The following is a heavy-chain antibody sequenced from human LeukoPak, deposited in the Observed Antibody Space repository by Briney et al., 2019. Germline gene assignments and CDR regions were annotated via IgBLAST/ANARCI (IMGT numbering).Heavy chain of an antibody. V-gene: IGHV3-7*01. Sequence: GGSLRLSCAASGFTFSESWMTWVRQVPGQGLEGVAHINHEGGGIQYVDSVKGRFTISRANAKGSVYLQMNSLRAEDTAIYHCATYINWVAGDVWGQGTTVIVSS. CDR1: GFTFSESW. CDR2: INHEGGGI. CDR3: ATYINWVAGDV. J-gene: IGHJ6*02. D-gene: IGHD1-1*01.